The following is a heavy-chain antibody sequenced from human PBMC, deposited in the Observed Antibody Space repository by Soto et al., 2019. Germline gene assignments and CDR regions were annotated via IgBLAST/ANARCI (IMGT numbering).Heavy chain of an antibody. D-gene: IGHD3-22*01. Sequence: PSETLSLTCTVSGGSISSYYWSWNRQPPGKGLEWIGYIYYSGSTNYNPSLKSRVTISVDTSKNQFSLKLSSVTAADTAVYYCARAAVYYYDSSGHGFDYWGQGTLVTVSS. J-gene: IGHJ4*02. V-gene: IGHV4-59*01. CDR1: GGSISSYY. CDR3: ARAAVYYYDSSGHGFDY. CDR2: IYYSGST.